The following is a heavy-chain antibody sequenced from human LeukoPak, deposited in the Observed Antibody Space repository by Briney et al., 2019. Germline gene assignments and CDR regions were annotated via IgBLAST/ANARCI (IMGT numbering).Heavy chain of an antibody. CDR2: ISSSSSYI. CDR1: GFTFSSYS. J-gene: IGHJ6*02. CDR3: ARDHLHYYDSSGYTINYYYGMDV. D-gene: IGHD3-22*01. V-gene: IGHV3-21*01. Sequence: GGSLRLSCAASGFTFSSYSMNWVRQAPGKGLEWVSSISSSSSYIYYADSVKGRFTISRDNAKNSLYLQMNSLRAEDTAVYYCARDHLHYYDSSGYTINYYYGMDVWGQGTTLTVSS.